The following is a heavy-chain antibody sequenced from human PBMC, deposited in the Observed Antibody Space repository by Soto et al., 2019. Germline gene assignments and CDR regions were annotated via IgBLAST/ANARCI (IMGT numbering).Heavy chain of an antibody. D-gene: IGHD3-10*01. CDR1: GGTVSSYA. J-gene: IGHJ6*02. V-gene: IGHV1-69*12. CDR3: ARSGARPGDYYYGMDV. CDR2: IIPIFGTA. Sequence: QVQLVQSGAEVKKPGSSVKVSCKASGGTVSSYAISWVRQAPGQGLEWMGGIIPIFGTADYAQKFQGRVTITADESTSTDYMELSSLRSEDTAVYYCARSGARPGDYYYGMDVWGQGTTVTVSS.